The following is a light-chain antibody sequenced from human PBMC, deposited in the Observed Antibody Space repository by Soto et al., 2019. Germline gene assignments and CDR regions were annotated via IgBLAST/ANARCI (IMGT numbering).Light chain of an antibody. CDR1: QSVSSL. CDR3: QQRTNWPSVT. V-gene: IGKV3-11*01. J-gene: IGKJ5*01. Sequence: EIVLTQSPATLSLSPGERATLSCRASQSVSSLLAWYQQKPGQAPRLLIYDTSSRATGIPARFSGSGSGTDFTLTISSLEPEDFAIYYCQQRTNWPSVTFGQGTRLEIK. CDR2: DTS.